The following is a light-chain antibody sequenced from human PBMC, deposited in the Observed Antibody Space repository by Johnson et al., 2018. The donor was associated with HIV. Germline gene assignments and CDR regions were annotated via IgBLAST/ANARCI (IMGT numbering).Light chain of an antibody. CDR2: DNN. J-gene: IGLJ1*01. CDR1: SSNIGNNY. CDR3: ETWDSSLSGV. Sequence: QSVLTQPPSVSAAPGQKVTISCSGSSSNIGNNYVSWYQQLPGTAPKVLIYDNNKRPSGIPDRFSGSKSGTSATLGITGLQTGDEAHYYCETWDSSLSGVFGTGTTVAVL. V-gene: IGLV1-51*01.